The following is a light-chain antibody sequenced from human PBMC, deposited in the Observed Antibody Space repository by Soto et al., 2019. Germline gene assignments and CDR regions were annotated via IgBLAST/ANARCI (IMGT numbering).Light chain of an antibody. Sequence: EIGLTQSPGTLSLSPGEGATLSCKASQSVSSNYLAWSHHKPGQAPRLRIYGESSSATGVPDRVSGSGSGSDFTLTISRLEPEDFAVYYCQQYGSSPLTFGGGTKVEIK. V-gene: IGKV3-20*01. CDR2: GES. CDR1: QSVSSNY. J-gene: IGKJ4*01. CDR3: QQYGSSPLT.